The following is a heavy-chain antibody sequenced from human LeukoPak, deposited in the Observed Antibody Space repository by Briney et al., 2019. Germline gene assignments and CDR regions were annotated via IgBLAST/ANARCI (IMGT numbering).Heavy chain of an antibody. V-gene: IGHV4-59*01. J-gene: IGHJ5*02. Sequence: SETLSLTCTVSGGSIGSYYWSWIRRPPGKGLEWIGYIYSSGSTNYNPPLKSRVTISLDTSKNQFSLKLSFVTAADTAVYYCARGVAAPGTGGLSWFDPWGQGTLVTVSS. D-gene: IGHD6-13*01. CDR2: IYSSGST. CDR1: GGSIGSYY. CDR3: ARGVAAPGTGGLSWFDP.